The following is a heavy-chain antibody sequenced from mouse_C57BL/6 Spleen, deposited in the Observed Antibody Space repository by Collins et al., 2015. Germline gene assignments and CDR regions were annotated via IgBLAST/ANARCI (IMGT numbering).Heavy chain of an antibody. J-gene: IGHJ3*01. CDR1: DYTFTSYW. D-gene: IGHD3-2*02. CDR3: ARDRSGD. Sequence: QVQLQQPGAELVRPGTSVKLSCKASDYTFTSYWMHWVKQRPGQGLEWIGVIDPSDSYTNYNQKFKGKATLTVDTSSSTAYMQLSSLTSEDSAVYYCARDRSGDWGQGTLVTVSA. CDR2: IDPSDSYT. V-gene: IGHV1-59*01.